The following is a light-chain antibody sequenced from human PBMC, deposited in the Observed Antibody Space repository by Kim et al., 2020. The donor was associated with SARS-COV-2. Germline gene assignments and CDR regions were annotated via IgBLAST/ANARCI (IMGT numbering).Light chain of an antibody. V-gene: IGLV2-14*04. Sequence: GQSITISCTGTSSDIGNYTFVSWSQQPPANAPKLLIYDVSKRPSGVSDRFSGSKSGNAASLTISGLQAEEAVDYCGSSHNGSSAWVFGGGTQLTVL. CDR3: SSHNGSSAWV. CDR2: DVS. J-gene: IGLJ3*02. CDR1: SSDIGNYTF.